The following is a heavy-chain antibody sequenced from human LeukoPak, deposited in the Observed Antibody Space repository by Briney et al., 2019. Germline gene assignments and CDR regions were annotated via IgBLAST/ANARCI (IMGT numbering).Heavy chain of an antibody. D-gene: IGHD1-26*01. V-gene: IGHV3-23*01. CDR2: ISGSGGST. J-gene: IGHJ4*02. Sequence: GGSLRLSCAASGFTFDDYAMHWVRQAPGRGLEWVSAISGSGGSTYYADSVKGRFTISRDNSKNTLYLQMNSLRAEDTAVYYCAKDGRWELLIDYWGQGTLVTVSS. CDR3: AKDGRWELLIDY. CDR1: GFTFDDYA.